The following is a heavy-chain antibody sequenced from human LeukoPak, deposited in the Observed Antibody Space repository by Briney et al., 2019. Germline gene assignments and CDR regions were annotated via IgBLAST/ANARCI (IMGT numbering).Heavy chain of an antibody. V-gene: IGHV4-59*01. D-gene: IGHD3-3*01. J-gene: IGHJ6*02. CDR3: AGVGKKARFFGVGRYYYYGMDV. Sequence: SETLSLTCTVSGGSISSYYWSWIRQPPGKGLEWIGYIYYSGSTNYNPSLKSRVTISVDTSKNQFSLKLSSVTAADTAVYYCAGVGKKARFFGVGRYYYYGMDVWGQGTTVTVSS. CDR2: IYYSGST. CDR1: GGSISSYY.